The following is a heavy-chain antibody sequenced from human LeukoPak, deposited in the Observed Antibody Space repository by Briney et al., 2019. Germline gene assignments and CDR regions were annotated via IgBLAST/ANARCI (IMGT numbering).Heavy chain of an antibody. D-gene: IGHD3-22*01. V-gene: IGHV4-4*07. Sequence: SETLSLTRTVPGGSISSYYWSSIRQPPGEGLEWIGRIYTSGGTNYNPPPKSRVTTSVDTLKNKFSLKLSSVTAADTAVYYCARGDSSGYYRIFDYWGQGTLVTVSS. CDR2: IYTSGGT. CDR1: GGSISSYY. CDR3: ARGDSSGYYRIFDY. J-gene: IGHJ4*02.